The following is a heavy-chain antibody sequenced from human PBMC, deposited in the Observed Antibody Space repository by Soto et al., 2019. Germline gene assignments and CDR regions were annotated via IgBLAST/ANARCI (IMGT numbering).Heavy chain of an antibody. CDR1: GFTFSSYA. J-gene: IGHJ3*02. CDR3: ARGWIDSSGYDAFDI. Sequence: GGSLRLSCAASGFTFSSYAMSWVRQAPGKGLEWVSAISGSGGSTYYADSVKGRFTISRDNSKNTLYLQMNSLRAEDTAVYYCARGWIDSSGYDAFDIWGQGTMVTVSS. V-gene: IGHV3-23*01. D-gene: IGHD3-22*01. CDR2: ISGSGGST.